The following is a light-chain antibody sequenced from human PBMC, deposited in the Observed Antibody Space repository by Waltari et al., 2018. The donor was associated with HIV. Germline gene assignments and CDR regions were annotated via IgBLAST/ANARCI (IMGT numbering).Light chain of an antibody. Sequence: EIVLTQSPGSLSLSPGERATLSCRASQTVSSSQLAWYQQKPGQAPRRLIYGASTRATGTPDRFSGSGSGTDFTLTITRLEREDFAVYYCQQYGRSPWTFGQGTKVEIK. V-gene: IGKV3-20*01. J-gene: IGKJ1*01. CDR2: GAS. CDR3: QQYGRSPWT. CDR1: QTVSSSQ.